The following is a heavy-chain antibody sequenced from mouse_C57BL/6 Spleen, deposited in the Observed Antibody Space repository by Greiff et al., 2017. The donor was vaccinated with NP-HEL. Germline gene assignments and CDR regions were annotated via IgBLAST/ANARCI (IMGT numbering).Heavy chain of an antibody. J-gene: IGHJ3*01. CDR2: IYPGDGDT. V-gene: IGHV1-82*01. Sequence: QVQLQQSGPELVKPGASVKISCKASGYAFSSSWMNWVKQRPGKGLEWIGRIYPGDGDTNYNGKFKGKATLTADKSSSTAYMQLSSLTSEDSAVYFCARWGIYYGNSEFAYWGQGTLVTVSA. D-gene: IGHD2-1*01. CDR3: ARWGIYYGNSEFAY. CDR1: GYAFSSSW.